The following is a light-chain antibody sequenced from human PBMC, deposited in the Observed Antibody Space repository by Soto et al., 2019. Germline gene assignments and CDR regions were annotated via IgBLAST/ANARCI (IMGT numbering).Light chain of an antibody. J-gene: IGKJ2*01. CDR1: QSVSSN. Sequence: EIVMTQSPATLSVSPGERATLSCRASQSVSSNLAWYQQKPGQAPRLLIYGASTRATGIPARFSGSGSGTEFTLTISSLHSEDFAVCYCQQYNNWPPLYTFGQGTKLEIK. CDR2: GAS. CDR3: QQYNNWPPLYT. V-gene: IGKV3-15*01.